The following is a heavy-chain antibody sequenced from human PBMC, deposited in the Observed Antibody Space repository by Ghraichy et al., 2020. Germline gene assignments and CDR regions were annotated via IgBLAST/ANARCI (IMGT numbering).Heavy chain of an antibody. CDR2: IYYFSGST. V-gene: IGHV4-30-4*01. Sequence: SETLSLTCAVSGGSISSGDYHWSWIRQPPGEGLEWLGYIYYFSGSTDYNPSLKSRVTISIDTSKNQFSLNLSSVTAADTAVYYCARGRYYYENSGFYYDDPWGQGTLVTVSS. J-gene: IGHJ5*02. CDR3: ARGRYYYENSGFYYDDP. CDR1: GGSISSGDYH. D-gene: IGHD3-22*01.